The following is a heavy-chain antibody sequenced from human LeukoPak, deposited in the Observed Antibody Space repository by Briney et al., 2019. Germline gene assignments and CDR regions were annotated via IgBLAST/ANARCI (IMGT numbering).Heavy chain of an antibody. D-gene: IGHD6-19*01. CDR2: MNPNSGNT. V-gene: IGHV1-8*03. CDR1: GYTFTGYD. CDR3: ARVITGYSSGWYDY. J-gene: IGHJ4*02. Sequence: GASVKVSCKASGYTFTGYDINWVRQATGQGLEWMGWMNPNSGNTGYAQKFQGRVTITRNTSISTAYMKLSSLRSEDTAVYYCARVITGYSSGWYDYWGQGTLVTVSS.